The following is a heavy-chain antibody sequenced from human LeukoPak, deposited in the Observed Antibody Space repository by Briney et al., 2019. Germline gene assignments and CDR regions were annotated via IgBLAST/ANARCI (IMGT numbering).Heavy chain of an antibody. V-gene: IGHV4-38-2*01. CDR2: TYHSGSA. D-gene: IGHD2-21*01. CDR3: ARLPHCDGARCHGGGYYFDY. J-gene: IGHJ4*02. CDR1: GYSMASGYY. Sequence: PSETLSLTCAVSGYSMASGYYWGWSRQPPGKGLELIASTYHSGSASYNPSLRSRVTISLDTSKNDFSLKLSSVTAADTAVYYCARLPHCDGARCHGGGYYFDYWGQGILVTVSS.